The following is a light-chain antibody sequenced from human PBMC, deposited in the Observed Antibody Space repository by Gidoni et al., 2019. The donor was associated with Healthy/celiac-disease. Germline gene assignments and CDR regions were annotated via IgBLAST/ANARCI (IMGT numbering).Light chain of an antibody. V-gene: IGKV1-5*03. CDR1: KSISGW. CDR3: QQYNSYPYT. CDR2: KAS. J-gene: IGKJ2*01. Sequence: DIQMTQSPSTLSASVGDRVTITCLASKSISGWMAWYQQKPGKAPNLLIYKASSLQSGVPSRFSGSGSGTEFTLTISSLQPDDFATYYCQQYNSYPYTFGQGTKLEIK.